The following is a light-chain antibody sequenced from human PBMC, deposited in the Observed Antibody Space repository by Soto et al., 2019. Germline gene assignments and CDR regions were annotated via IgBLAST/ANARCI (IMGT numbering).Light chain of an antibody. V-gene: IGLV3-21*02. CDR2: DDT. J-gene: IGLJ3*02. Sequence: SYELTQAPSVSVAPGQTARITCGGNNIGSKSVHWYQQKSGQAPVLVVYDDTNRPSGSTQRFSGSNSGNTATLTITRVEACDEAGYYCQVWDSSGEVFGGGTKLTVL. CDR1: NIGSKS. CDR3: QVWDSSGEV.